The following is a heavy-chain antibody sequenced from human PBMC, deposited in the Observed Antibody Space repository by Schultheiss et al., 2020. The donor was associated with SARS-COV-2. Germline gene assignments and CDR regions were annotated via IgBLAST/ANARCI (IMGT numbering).Heavy chain of an antibody. CDR2: IYYSGST. CDR1: GGSFSGYY. J-gene: IGHJ4*02. Sequence: SETLSLTCAVYGGSFSGYYWSWIRQPPGKGLEWIGYIYYSGSTYYNPSLKSLVTISVDTSKNQFSLKLSSVTAADTAVYYCARRGRYGFDYWGQGTLVTVSS. V-gene: IGHV4-34*01. CDR3: ARRGRYGFDY. D-gene: IGHD4-17*01.